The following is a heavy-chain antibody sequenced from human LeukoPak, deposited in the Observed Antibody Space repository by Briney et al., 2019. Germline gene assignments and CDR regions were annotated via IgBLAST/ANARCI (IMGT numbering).Heavy chain of an antibody. CDR2: ISYDGSNK. Sequence: GRSLRLSCAASGFTSSSYGMHWVRQAPGKGLEWVAVISYDGSNKYYADSVKGRFTISRDNSKNTLYLQMNSLRAEDTAVYYCAKDSGSGSYSTFDYWGQGTLVTVSS. J-gene: IGHJ4*02. CDR3: AKDSGSGSYSTFDY. CDR1: GFTSSSYG. D-gene: IGHD3-10*01. V-gene: IGHV3-30*18.